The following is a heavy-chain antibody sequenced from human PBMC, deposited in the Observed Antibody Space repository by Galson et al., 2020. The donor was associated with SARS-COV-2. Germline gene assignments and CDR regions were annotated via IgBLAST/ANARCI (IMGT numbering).Heavy chain of an antibody. CDR3: ARHVVYCSGGSCYAYFDY. V-gene: IGHV5-10-1*01. CDR2: IDPSDSYT. D-gene: IGHD2-15*01. CDR1: GYSFTSYW. J-gene: IGHJ4*02. Sequence: HGESLKISCKGSGYSFTSYWISWVRQMPGKGLEWMGRIDPSDSYTNYSPSFQGHVTISADKSISTAYLQWSSLKASDTAMYYCARHVVYCSGGSCYAYFDYWGQGTLVTVFS.